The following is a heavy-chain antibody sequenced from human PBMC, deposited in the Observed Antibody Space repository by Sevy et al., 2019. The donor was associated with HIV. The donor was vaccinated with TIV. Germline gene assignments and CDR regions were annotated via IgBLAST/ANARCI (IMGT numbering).Heavy chain of an antibody. V-gene: IGHV3-30-3*01. Sequence: GGSLRLSCTASGFILGYYAMHWVRQAPGKGLEWVAVSSYDGGNIYYADSVQGRFTVSRDNSKNTLYLQMNSLRPEDTAMYYCARDFYEFGDPRGLDYWGLGVLVTVSS. CDR2: SSYDGGNI. D-gene: IGHD4-17*01. J-gene: IGHJ4*02. CDR3: ARDFYEFGDPRGLDY. CDR1: GFILGYYA.